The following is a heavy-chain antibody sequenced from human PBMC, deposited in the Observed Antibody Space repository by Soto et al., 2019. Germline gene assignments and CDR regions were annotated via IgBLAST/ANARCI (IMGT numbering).Heavy chain of an antibody. CDR3: AKEGYLYSYGAGFFDY. CDR2: ISYDGSNK. D-gene: IGHD5-18*01. V-gene: IGHV3-30*18. Sequence: GGSLRLSCAASGFTFSSYGMHWVRQAPGKGLEWVAVISYDGSNKYYADSVKGRFTISRDNSKNTLYLQMNSLRAEDTAVYYCAKEGYLYSYGAGFFDYWGQGTLVTGSS. CDR1: GFTFSSYG. J-gene: IGHJ4*02.